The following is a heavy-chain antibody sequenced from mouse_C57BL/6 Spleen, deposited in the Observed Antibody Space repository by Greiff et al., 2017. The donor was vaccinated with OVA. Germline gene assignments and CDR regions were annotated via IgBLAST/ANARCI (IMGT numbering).Heavy chain of an antibody. CDR1: GFTFSSYA. Sequence: EVQGVESGEGLVKPGGSLKLSCAASGFTFSSYAMSWVRQTPEKRLEWVAYISSGGDYIYYADTVKGRFTISRDNARNTLYLQMSSLKSEDTAMYYCTRVYYYGSSYAYYFDYWGQGTTLTVSS. CDR3: TRVYYYGSSYAYYFDY. J-gene: IGHJ2*01. V-gene: IGHV5-9-1*02. CDR2: ISSGGDYI. D-gene: IGHD1-1*01.